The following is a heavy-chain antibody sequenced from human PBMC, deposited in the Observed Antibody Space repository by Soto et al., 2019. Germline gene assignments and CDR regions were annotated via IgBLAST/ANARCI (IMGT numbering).Heavy chain of an antibody. D-gene: IGHD4-17*01. J-gene: IGHJ4*02. CDR1: GGSISTGGYY. CDR2: IYYSGST. V-gene: IGHV4-31*03. Sequence: QVQLQESGPGLVKPSQTLSLTCTVSGGSISTGGYYWTWIRQHPGKGLEWVGYIYYSGSTYYNPSLKSRVTISVDTSKNQFSLKLSSVTAADTAVYYCARGLSVTLFDNWGQGTLVTVSS. CDR3: ARGLSVTLFDN.